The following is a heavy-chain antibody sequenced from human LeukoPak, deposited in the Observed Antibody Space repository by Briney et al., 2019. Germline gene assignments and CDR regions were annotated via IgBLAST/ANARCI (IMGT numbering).Heavy chain of an antibody. J-gene: IGHJ5*02. Sequence: SETLSLTCAVYGGSFSGYYWSWIRQPPGKGLEWIGEINHSGSTNYNPSLKSRVTISVDTSKNQFSLKLSSVTAADTAVYYCARRGNQLWLRNSWFDPWGQGTLVTVSS. CDR1: GGSFSGYY. V-gene: IGHV4-34*01. CDR3: ARRGNQLWLRNSWFDP. D-gene: IGHD5-18*01. CDR2: INHSGST.